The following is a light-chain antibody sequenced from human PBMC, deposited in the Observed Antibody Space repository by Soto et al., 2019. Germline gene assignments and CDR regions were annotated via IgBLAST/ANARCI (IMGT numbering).Light chain of an antibody. CDR2: EVS. CDR3: SSYTSSITYV. Sequence: QSALTQPASVSGSPGQSITISCTGTSSDVGGYNYVSWYQQHPGKAPKLMIYEVSNRPSGVSNRFSGSKSGNTASLTISGLQLADEADYHCSSYTSSITYVFGTGIKVTVL. CDR1: SSDVGGYNY. J-gene: IGLJ1*01. V-gene: IGLV2-14*01.